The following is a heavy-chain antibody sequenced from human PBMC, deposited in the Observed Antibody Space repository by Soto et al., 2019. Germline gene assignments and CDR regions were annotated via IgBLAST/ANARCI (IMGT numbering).Heavy chain of an antibody. Sequence: EVQLLESGGGLVQPGGSLRLSCAASGFTFSSYAMRWVRQAPGKGLEWVSAISGSGDSTYYADSVKGRFTISRDNSKNTVYLQMNSLRGEDTAVSYCARRGSGSYYASWGQGTLVTVSS. V-gene: IGHV3-23*01. CDR2: ISGSGDST. CDR1: GFTFSSYA. D-gene: IGHD1-26*01. CDR3: ARRGSGSYYAS. J-gene: IGHJ5*02.